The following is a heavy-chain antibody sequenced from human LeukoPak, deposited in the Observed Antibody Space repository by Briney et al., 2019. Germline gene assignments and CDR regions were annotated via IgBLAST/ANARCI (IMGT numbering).Heavy chain of an antibody. D-gene: IGHD5-24*01. J-gene: IGHJ4*02. V-gene: IGHV3-74*01. CDR2: INSDGNST. CDR1: GFSFSNYW. CDR3: ARGGDWVQFASHIDY. Sequence: AGGSLRLSCAASGFSFSNYWMHWVRQGPGKGLVWVSRINSDGNSTSYADSVKGRFTISRDNAKNTLFLQMNSLRAEDTAVYFCARGGDWVQFASHIDYWGQGTLVTVSS.